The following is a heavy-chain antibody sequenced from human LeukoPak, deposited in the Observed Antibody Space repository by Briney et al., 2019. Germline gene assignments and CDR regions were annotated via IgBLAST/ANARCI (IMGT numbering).Heavy chain of an antibody. CDR1: GYTFTGYY. CDR3: ARDYDILTGPMDV. J-gene: IGHJ6*02. Sequence: ASVKVSCKASGYTFTGYYMHWVRQAPGQGLEWMGWINPNSGGTNYAQKFQGWVTMTRDTSISTAYMELSRPRSDDTAVYYCARDYDILTGPMDVWGQGTTVTVSS. V-gene: IGHV1-2*04. CDR2: INPNSGGT. D-gene: IGHD3-9*01.